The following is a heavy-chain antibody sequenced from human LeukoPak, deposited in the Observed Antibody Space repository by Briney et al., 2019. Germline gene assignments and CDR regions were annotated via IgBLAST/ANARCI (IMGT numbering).Heavy chain of an antibody. D-gene: IGHD3-10*01. Sequence: ASVKVSCKASGYTFTGYYMHWVRQAPGQGLEWMGWINPNSGGTNYAQKFQGRVTMTRDTSISTAYMELSRLRSDDTAVYYRARDGGILWFGESQDWFGPWGQGTLVTVSS. V-gene: IGHV1-2*02. CDR2: INPNSGGT. CDR1: GYTFTGYY. J-gene: IGHJ5*02. CDR3: ARDGGILWFGESQDWFGP.